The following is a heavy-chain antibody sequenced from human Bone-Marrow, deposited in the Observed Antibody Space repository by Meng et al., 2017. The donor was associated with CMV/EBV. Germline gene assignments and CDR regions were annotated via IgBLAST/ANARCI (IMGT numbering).Heavy chain of an antibody. V-gene: IGHV4-34*01. J-gene: IGHJ6*02. CDR1: GGSFSGYY. CDR3: ARDEGYSSLGYYYYGMDV. CDR2: INHSGST. D-gene: IGHD6-13*01. Sequence: SETLSLTCAVYGGSFSGYYWSWIRQPPGKGLEWIGEINHSGSTNYNPSLKSRVTRPVDTSRNQFSLKRSSVTAADTAVYYCARDEGYSSLGYYYYGMDVWGQGTTVTVSS.